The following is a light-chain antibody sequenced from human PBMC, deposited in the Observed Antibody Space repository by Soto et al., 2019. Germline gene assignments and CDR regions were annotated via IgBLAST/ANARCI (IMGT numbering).Light chain of an antibody. Sequence: EIVLTQSPATLSLSPGERATLSCRASQSINNYLAWYQQKPGQAPRLLIYDASNRATGIPARFSGSGSGTDFTLTISSLEPEDFAVYHCLRRTDWPPLLTFGPGTKVDIK. CDR1: QSINNY. CDR2: DAS. CDR3: LRRTDWPPLLT. V-gene: IGKV3-11*01. J-gene: IGKJ3*01.